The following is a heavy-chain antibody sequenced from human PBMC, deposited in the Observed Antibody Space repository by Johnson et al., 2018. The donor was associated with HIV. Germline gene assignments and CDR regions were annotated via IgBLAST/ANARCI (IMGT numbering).Heavy chain of an antibody. V-gene: IGHV3-20*04. CDR1: GFTFDDYG. CDR2: INWNGGTT. D-gene: IGHD2-2*01. J-gene: IGHJ3*02. CDR3: AKAGTSVVPAVHYGSNAFDI. Sequence: VQLVESGGGVVRPGGSLRLSCAASGFTFDDYGMSWVRQAPGKGLEWVSGINWNGGTTGYAASVKGRFTISRENAKNSLYLQMNSLRAEDTAVYYCAKAGTSVVPAVHYGSNAFDIWGQGTMVTVSS.